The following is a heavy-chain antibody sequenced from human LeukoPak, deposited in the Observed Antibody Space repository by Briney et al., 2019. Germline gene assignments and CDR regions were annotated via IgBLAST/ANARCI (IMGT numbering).Heavy chain of an antibody. J-gene: IGHJ4*02. CDR2: IKQDGSEK. CDR3: GSIGSSWYEDY. Sequence: GGSLRLSCAASGFTFSSYWMSWVRQAPGKGLEWVANIKQDGSEKYYVDSVKGRFTISRDNAKNSLYLQMNSLSAEDTAVYYCGSIGSSWYEDYCGQGTLVTVSS. D-gene: IGHD6-13*01. CDR1: GFTFSSYW. V-gene: IGHV3-7*01.